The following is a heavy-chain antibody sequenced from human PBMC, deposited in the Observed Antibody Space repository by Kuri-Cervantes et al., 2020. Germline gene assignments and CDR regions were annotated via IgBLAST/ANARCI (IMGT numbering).Heavy chain of an antibody. CDR3: ARGRGDAFDI. D-gene: IGHD3-16*01. Sequence: SETLSLTCAVYGGSFSGYYWSWIRQPPGKGLEWIGEINHSGSTNYNPSLKSRVTISVDTSKNQFSLDLSSVTAADTAVYYCARGRGDAFDIWGQGTLVTVSS. CDR1: GGSFSGYY. V-gene: IGHV4-34*01. CDR2: INHSGST. J-gene: IGHJ3*02.